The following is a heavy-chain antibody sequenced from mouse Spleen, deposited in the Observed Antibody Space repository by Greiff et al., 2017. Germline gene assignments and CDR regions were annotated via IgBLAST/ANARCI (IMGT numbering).Heavy chain of an antibody. J-gene: IGHJ3*01. CDR2: IDPENGDT. CDR3: TTGGFAY. Sequence: EVMLVESGAELVRSGASVKLSCTASGFNIKDYYMHWVKQRPEQGLEWIGWIDPENGDTEYASKFQGKATITADTSSNTAYLQLSSLTSEDTAVYYCTTGGFAYWGQGTLVTVSA. V-gene: IGHV14-4*01. CDR1: GFNIKDYY.